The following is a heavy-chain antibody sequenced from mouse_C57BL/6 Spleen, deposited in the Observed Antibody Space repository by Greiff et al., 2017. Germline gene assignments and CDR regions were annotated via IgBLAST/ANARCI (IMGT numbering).Heavy chain of an antibody. CDR2: IDPSDSYT. J-gene: IGHJ1*03. CDR3: ARKDYYGSSYLYFDV. Sequence: VQLQQPGAELVMPGASVKLSCKASGYTFTSYWMNWVKQRPGQGLEWIGEIDPSDSYTNYTQKFKGKSTLTVDKSSSTAYMQLSSLTSEDSAVYYGARKDYYGSSYLYFDVWGTGTTVTVSS. D-gene: IGHD1-1*01. CDR1: GYTFTSYW. V-gene: IGHV1-69*01.